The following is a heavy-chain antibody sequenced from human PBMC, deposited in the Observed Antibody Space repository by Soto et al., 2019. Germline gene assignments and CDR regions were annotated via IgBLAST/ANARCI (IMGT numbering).Heavy chain of an antibody. CDR2: ISGYNGDT. CDR1: GYTFTNFG. Sequence: ASVKVSCKTSGYTFTNFGITWVRQAPGQGLEWMGWISGYNGDTNYAPKFQGRITMTTDRSTSTAYMELRSLRSDDTAVYYCARVPYNRGWYFALNIWGQGTMVTVSS. D-gene: IGHD6-19*01. J-gene: IGHJ3*02. V-gene: IGHV1-18*01. CDR3: ARVPYNRGWYFALNI.